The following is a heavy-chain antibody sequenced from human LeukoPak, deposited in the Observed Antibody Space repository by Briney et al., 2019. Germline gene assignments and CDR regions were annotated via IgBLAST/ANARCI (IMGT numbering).Heavy chain of an antibody. CDR2: ISAYNGNT. Sequence: ASVKVSCKASGYSFTTYGTSWVRQAPGQGLEWMGWISAYNGNTNYAQKLQGRVTMTTDTSTSTAYMELRSLRSDDTAVYYCARDERYYGSRFDPWGQGTLVTVSS. J-gene: IGHJ5*02. D-gene: IGHD3-10*01. CDR1: GYSFTTYG. CDR3: ARDERYYGSRFDP. V-gene: IGHV1-18*01.